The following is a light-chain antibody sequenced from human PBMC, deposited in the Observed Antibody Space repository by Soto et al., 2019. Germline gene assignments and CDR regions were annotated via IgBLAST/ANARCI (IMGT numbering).Light chain of an antibody. Sequence: QSVLTQPPSASGAPGQTVTIPCSGSSSNIGSHTVNWYQHLPGTAPKLLIYSNTQRPLGVPVRFSGSKSGTSASLAISGLQSDEEAEYYCAAWDDRLYVFGTGTKVTVL. CDR3: AAWDDRLYV. CDR2: SNT. CDR1: SSNIGSHT. V-gene: IGLV1-44*01. J-gene: IGLJ1*01.